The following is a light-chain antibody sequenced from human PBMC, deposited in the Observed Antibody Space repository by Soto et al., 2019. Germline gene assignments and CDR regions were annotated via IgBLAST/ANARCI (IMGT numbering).Light chain of an antibody. CDR1: SSNIGRNF. V-gene: IGLV1-51*01. J-gene: IGLJ3*02. Sequence: QSVLTQPPSVSAAPGQKVTISCSGSSSNIGRNFVSWYQQLPGTGPKLLIYDNGKRPSGTPERFSGSKSGMSGTLAITGLQTGDEADYYCGTWDSSLKAWLFGAGTKLTVL. CDR3: GTWDSSLKAWL. CDR2: DNG.